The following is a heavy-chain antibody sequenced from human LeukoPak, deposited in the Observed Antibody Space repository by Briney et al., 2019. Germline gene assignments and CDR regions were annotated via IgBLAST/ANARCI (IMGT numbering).Heavy chain of an antibody. CDR2: IIPIFGTA. CDR3: VIYLSGDMYYDFWSGYRNYYMDV. V-gene: IGHV1-69*05. D-gene: IGHD3-3*01. J-gene: IGHJ6*03. CDR1: GGTFSSYA. Sequence: GASVKVSCKASGGTFSSYAISWVRQAPGQGLEWMGGIIPIFGTANYAQKFQGRVTITTDESTSTAYMELSSLRSEDTAVYYCVIYLSGDMYYDFWSGYRNYYMDVWGKGTTVTVSS.